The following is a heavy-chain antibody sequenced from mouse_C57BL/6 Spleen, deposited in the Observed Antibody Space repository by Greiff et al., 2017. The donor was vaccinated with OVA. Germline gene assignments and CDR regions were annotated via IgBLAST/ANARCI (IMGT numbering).Heavy chain of an antibody. CDR2: ISYDGSN. CDR3: AREDYGSFAY. J-gene: IGHJ3*01. CDR1: GYSITSGYY. D-gene: IGHD1-1*01. Sequence: DVKLQESGPGLVKPSQSLSLTCSVTGYSITSGYYWNWIRQFPGNKLEWMGYISYDGSNNYNPSLKNRISITRDTSKNQFFLKLNSVTTEDTATYYRAREDYGSFAYWGQGTLVTVSA. V-gene: IGHV3-6*01.